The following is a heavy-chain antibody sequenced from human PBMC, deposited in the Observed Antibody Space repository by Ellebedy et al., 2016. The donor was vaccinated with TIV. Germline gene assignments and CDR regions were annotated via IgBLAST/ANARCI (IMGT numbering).Heavy chain of an antibody. Sequence: GGSLRLSCAASGFTFSSDSMNWVRQAPGKGLEWVSSISSSSSYIYYADSVKGRFTISRDNAKNTLYLQMNSLTVEDTAVYYCARDGDGAIDLDNWGQGTLVTVSS. D-gene: IGHD3-16*02. CDR3: ARDGDGAIDLDN. CDR1: GFTFSSDS. J-gene: IGHJ4*02. CDR2: ISSSSSYI. V-gene: IGHV3-21*01.